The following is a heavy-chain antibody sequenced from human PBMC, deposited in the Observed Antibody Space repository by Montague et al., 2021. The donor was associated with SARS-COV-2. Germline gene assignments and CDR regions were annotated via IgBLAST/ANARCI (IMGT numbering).Heavy chain of an antibody. CDR3: ARSVVSESFYGSGSFLDS. V-gene: IGHV4-34*01. CDR2: INHSGDS. Sequence: SETLSLTCAVYNGSFTGYFWSWVRQPPGKGLEWIGEINHSGDSNYSPSLKSRVRISLDMSTNQFSLELNSVTAADTAVYFCARSVVSESFYGSGSFLDSWGQGTLVTVSS. CDR1: NGSFTGYF. J-gene: IGHJ4*02. D-gene: IGHD3-10*01.